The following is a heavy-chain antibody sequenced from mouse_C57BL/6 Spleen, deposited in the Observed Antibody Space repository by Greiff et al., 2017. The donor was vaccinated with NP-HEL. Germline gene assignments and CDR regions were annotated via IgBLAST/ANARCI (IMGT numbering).Heavy chain of an antibody. CDR1: GYTFTDYN. CDR3: AESNYYFDY. CDR2: INPNNGGT. V-gene: IGHV1-22*01. J-gene: IGHJ2*01. D-gene: IGHD2-5*01. Sequence: EVQLQQSGPELVKPGASVKMSCKASGYTFTDYNMHWVKQSHGKSLEWIGYINPNNGGTSYNQKFKGKATLTVNKSSSTAYMELRSLTSEDAAVYYCAESNYYFDYWGQGTTLTVSS.